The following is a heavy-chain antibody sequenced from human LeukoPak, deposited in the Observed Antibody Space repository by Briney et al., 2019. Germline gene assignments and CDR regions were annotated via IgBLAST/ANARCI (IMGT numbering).Heavy chain of an antibody. CDR2: ITPIFGTA. D-gene: IGHD6-19*01. CDR1: GGTFSSYA. V-gene: IGHV1-69*05. J-gene: IGHJ4*02. Sequence: SVKVSCNASGGTFSSYAISWVRQAPGQGLEWMGGITPIFGTANYAQKFQGRVTITTDESTSTAYMELSSLRSEDTAVYYCARLGSSGWLDYWGQGTLVTVSS. CDR3: ARLGSSGWLDY.